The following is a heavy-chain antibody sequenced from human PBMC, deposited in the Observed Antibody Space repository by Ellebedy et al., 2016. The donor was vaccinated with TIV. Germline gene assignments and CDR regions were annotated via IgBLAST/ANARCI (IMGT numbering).Heavy chain of an antibody. V-gene: IGHV3-30*18. CDR2: ISYDGSNK. J-gene: IGHJ4*02. CDR3: AKDPTMVRGHY. D-gene: IGHD3-10*01. CDR1: GFTFSSYG. Sequence: GGSLRLSXAASGFTFSSYGMHWVRQAPGKGLEWVAVISYDGSNKYYADSVKGRFTISRDNSKNTLYLQMNSLRAEDTAVYYCAKDPTMVRGHYWGQGTLVTVSS.